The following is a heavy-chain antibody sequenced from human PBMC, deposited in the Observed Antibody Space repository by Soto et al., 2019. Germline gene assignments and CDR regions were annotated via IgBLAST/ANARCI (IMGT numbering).Heavy chain of an antibody. CDR1: GGSFMSQA. V-gene: IGHV1-69*13. CDR3: ARGSYDSYAGFFGMDV. Sequence: SVKVSCKTSGGSFMSQAISWVRQAPGQGPEWMGGIIPFSGTVTYTQRFQGRLTLTADEPTKTAYMELSSLRSEDTAVYYCARGSYDSYAGFFGMDVWGQGTNVPVSS. J-gene: IGHJ6*02. D-gene: IGHD3-10*01. CDR2: IIPFSGTV.